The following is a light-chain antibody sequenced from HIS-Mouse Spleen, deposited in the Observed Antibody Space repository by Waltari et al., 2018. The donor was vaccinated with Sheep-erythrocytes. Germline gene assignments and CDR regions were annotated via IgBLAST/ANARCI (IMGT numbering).Light chain of an antibody. CDR1: SSDVGGYNY. CDR2: DVS. J-gene: IGLJ1*01. V-gene: IGLV2-11*01. CDR3: CSYAGSYNHV. Sequence: QSALTQPRSVSGSPGQSVTISCPGTSSDVGGYNYVSWYQQHPGKAPKPVIYDVSTRPSGFPCRFSGSKSGNAASLTISGLQAEDEADYYCCSYAGSYNHVFATGTKVTVL.